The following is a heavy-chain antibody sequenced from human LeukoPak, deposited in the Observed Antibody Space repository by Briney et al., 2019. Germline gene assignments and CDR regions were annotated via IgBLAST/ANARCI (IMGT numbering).Heavy chain of an antibody. CDR3: ARDRTNYDSSGYVA. CDR2: ISSSGSTI. D-gene: IGHD3-22*01. V-gene: IGHV3-48*01. CDR1: GFTFSSYD. J-gene: IGHJ5*02. Sequence: GGSLRLSCAASGFTFSSYDMTWVRQAPGKGLEWVSYISSSGSTIYYADSVKGRFTISRDNAKNSLYLQMNSLRAEDTAVYYCARDRTNYDSSGYVAWGQGTLVTVSS.